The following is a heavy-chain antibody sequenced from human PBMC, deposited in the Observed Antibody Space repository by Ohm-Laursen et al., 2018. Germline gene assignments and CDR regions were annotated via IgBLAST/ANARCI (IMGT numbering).Heavy chain of an antibody. CDR2: IYYSGST. CDR3: ARTTVTTGGYYYGMDV. V-gene: IGHV4-59*01. Sequence: SQTLSLTCTVSGGSISSYYWSWIRQPPGKGLEWIGYIYYSGSTNYNPSLKSRVTISVDTSKTQFSLRLSSVTSADTAVYYCARTTVTTGGYYYGMDVWGQGTTVSVSS. J-gene: IGHJ6*02. CDR1: GGSISSYY. D-gene: IGHD4-17*01.